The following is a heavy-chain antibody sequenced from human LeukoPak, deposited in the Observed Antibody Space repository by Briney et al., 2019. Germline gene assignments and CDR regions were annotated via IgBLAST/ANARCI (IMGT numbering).Heavy chain of an antibody. Sequence: KASETLSLTCTVSGGSISNYYWSWIRQPPGKGLGWIGYIFDTGATNYHPSLKSRVTISLDTSKNQFSLRLTSVTAADTAVYYCARGSYSGYDFDYWGQGTLVTVSS. CDR2: IFDTGAT. CDR3: ARGSYSGYDFDY. J-gene: IGHJ4*02. D-gene: IGHD5-12*01. CDR1: GGSISNYY. V-gene: IGHV4-59*01.